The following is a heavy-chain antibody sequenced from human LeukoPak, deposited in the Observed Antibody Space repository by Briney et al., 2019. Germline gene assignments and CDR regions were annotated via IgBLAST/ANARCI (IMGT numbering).Heavy chain of an antibody. CDR3: ARSPRGTHYFDY. CDR1: GFTFSSYG. Sequence: GGSLRLSCAASGFTFSSYGMRWVRQAPGKGLEWVAVIWYDGSNKYYADSVKGRFTISRDNSKNTLYLQMNSLRAEDTAVYYCARSPRGTHYFDYWGQGTLVTVSS. J-gene: IGHJ4*02. D-gene: IGHD3-10*01. V-gene: IGHV3-33*01. CDR2: IWYDGSNK.